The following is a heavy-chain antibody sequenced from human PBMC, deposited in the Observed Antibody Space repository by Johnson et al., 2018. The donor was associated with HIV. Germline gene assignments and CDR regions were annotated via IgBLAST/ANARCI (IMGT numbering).Heavy chain of an antibody. CDR3: AKGTTVVTPELAFDI. CDR1: GFTFSSYA. CDR2: IRYDGSNT. V-gene: IGHV3-30*02. J-gene: IGHJ3*02. D-gene: IGHD4-23*01. Sequence: QVQLVESGGGLVQPGGSLRLSCAASGFTFSSYAMHWVRQAPGKGLEWVAFIRYDGSNTYYADSVKGRFTISRDNSKNTLYLQMNSLRAEDTAVYYCAKGTTVVTPELAFDIWGQGTMVTVSS.